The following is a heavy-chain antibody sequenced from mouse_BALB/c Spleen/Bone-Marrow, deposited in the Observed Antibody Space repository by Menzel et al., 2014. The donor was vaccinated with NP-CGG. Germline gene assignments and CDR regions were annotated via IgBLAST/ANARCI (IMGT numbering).Heavy chain of an antibody. CDR3: ARDRYDGAMDY. CDR1: GFSLTGYG. D-gene: IGHD2-14*01. V-gene: IGHV2-6-7*01. CDR2: IWGDGST. Sequence: VQVVESGPGLVAPSQSLSITCTVSGFSLTGYGVNWVRQPPGKGLEWLGMIWGDGSTDYNSALKSRLSISKDNSKSQVFLKMNSLQTDVTARYYCARDRYDGAMDYWGQGTSVTVSS. J-gene: IGHJ4*01.